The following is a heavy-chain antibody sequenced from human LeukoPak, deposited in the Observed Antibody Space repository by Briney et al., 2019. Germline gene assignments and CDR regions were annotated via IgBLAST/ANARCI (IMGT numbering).Heavy chain of an antibody. J-gene: IGHJ5*02. CDR3: ARDVIGYGQAGP. D-gene: IGHD2-8*01. V-gene: IGHV1-18*01. CDR2: ISAYTGNT. CDR1: GYSFSSYG. Sequence: ASVKVSCKASGYSFSSYGISWVRQAPGQGLEWMGWISAYTGNTNYAQKFQGRVTITADESTSTAYMELSSLRSEDTAVYYCARDVIGYGQAGPWGQGTLVTVSS.